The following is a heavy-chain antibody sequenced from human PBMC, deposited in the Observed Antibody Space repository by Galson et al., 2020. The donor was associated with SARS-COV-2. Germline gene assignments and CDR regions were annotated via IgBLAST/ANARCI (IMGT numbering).Heavy chain of an antibody. CDR2: ISSSSSYI. CDR1: GFTFSSYS. V-gene: IGHV3-21*01. J-gene: IGHJ5*02. CDR3: ARGSDYDFWSGYGVGANWFDP. D-gene: IGHD3-3*01. Sequence: GESLKISCAASGFTFSSYSMNWVRQAPGKGLEWVSSISSSSSYIYYADSVKGRFTISRDNAKNSLYLQMDSLRAEDTAVYYCARGSDYDFWSGYGVGANWFDPWCQGTLVTVSS.